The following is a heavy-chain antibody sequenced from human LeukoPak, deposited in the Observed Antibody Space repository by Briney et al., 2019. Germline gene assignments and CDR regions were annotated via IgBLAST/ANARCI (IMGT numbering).Heavy chain of an antibody. CDR2: VYYRENT. CDR1: GGSISGFY. V-gene: IGHV4-59*01. Sequence: PSDTLSLTCTVSGGSISGFYWNWIRQPPGKGLEWIGYVYYRENTNYNLSLKSRVTISLDTSKNQFSLKLRSVTAPATDVYSCARDTRDAFDIWARGPMVTVSS. J-gene: IGHJ3*02. CDR3: ARDTRDAFDI.